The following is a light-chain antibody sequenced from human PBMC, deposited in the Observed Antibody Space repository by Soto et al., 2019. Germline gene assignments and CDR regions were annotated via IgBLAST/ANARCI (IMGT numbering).Light chain of an antibody. CDR3: QQYSRYPVT. CDR2: RAS. Sequence: DIQMTQSPSSLSASVGDRVTITCRASQDISNYLAWFQQKPGKAPKSLISRASSLQSGVPSKFSGSGSGTDFTLTISSLQPEDVATYYCQQYSRYPVTFGQGTRLEI. J-gene: IGKJ5*01. CDR1: QDISNY. V-gene: IGKV1-16*02.